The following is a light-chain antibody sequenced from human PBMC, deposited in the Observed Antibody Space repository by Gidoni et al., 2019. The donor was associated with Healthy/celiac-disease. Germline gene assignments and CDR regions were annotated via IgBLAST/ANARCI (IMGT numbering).Light chain of an antibody. J-gene: IGKJ1*01. CDR2: GAS. Sequence: EIVLTQSPGTLSLSPGERATLSCRASQSVSSSYLAWYQQKPAQAPSLLIYGASSRATGIPDRCSGSGSGKDFTLTISILEPEDVAVYYWQQYGSSPRTFGQGTKVEIK. CDR3: QQYGSSPRT. CDR1: QSVSSSY. V-gene: IGKV3-20*01.